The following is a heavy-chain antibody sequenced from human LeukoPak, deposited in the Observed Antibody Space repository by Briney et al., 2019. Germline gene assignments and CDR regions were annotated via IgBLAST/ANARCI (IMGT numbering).Heavy chain of an antibody. CDR1: GFTFNSYW. Sequence: GGSLRLSCVVSGFTFNSYWMSWVRQAPGKGLEWVANIKQDGSEKYYVNSVKGRFTISGDNAKNSLYLQMNNLRAEDTAVYYCARRYFDYWGPGTLVTVSS. J-gene: IGHJ4*02. CDR2: IKQDGSEK. CDR3: ARRYFDY. V-gene: IGHV3-7*01.